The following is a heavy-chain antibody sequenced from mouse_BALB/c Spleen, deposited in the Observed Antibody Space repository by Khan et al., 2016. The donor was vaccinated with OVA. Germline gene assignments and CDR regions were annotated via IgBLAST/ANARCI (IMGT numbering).Heavy chain of an antibody. D-gene: IGHD2-1*01. Sequence: EVQLVESGGGLVQPGGSRKLSCAASGFTFSSFGMHWVRQAPKKGLEWVAYMSSGSSTIYYVDTVKGRFTFSRDTPKNTLFLQMTSLRSEDTAMYYCARSGGNFHWYFDVWGAGTSVTVSS. J-gene: IGHJ1*01. CDR1: GFTFSSFG. V-gene: IGHV5-17*02. CDR3: ARSGGNFHWYFDV. CDR2: MSSGSSTI.